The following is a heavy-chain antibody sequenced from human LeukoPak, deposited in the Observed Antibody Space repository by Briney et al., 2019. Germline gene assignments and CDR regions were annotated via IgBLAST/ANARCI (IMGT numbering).Heavy chain of an antibody. Sequence: KPGGSLRLSCAASGFTLSNAWMSWVRQAPGKGLEWVGRIKSKTDGGTTDYAAPVKGRFTISRDDSKNTLYLQMNSLKTEDTAVYYCTTDHPYNWNEADYWGQGTLVTVSS. J-gene: IGHJ4*02. V-gene: IGHV3-15*01. CDR3: TTDHPYNWNEADY. D-gene: IGHD1-1*01. CDR1: GFTLSNAW. CDR2: IKSKTDGGTT.